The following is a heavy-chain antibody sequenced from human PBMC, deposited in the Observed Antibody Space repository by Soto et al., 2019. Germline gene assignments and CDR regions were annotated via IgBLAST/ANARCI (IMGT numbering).Heavy chain of an antibody. CDR3: AKGEKWLLLRHLDY. D-gene: IGHD3-22*01. J-gene: IGHJ4*02. V-gene: IGHV3-23*01. CDR2: ISGSGGST. CDR1: GFTFSSCA. Sequence: GGSLRLSCAASGFTFSSCAMSWVRQAPGKGLEWVSAISGSGGSTYYADSVKGRFTISRDNSKNTLHLQMNSLRAEDTAVYYCAKGEKWLLLRHLDYWGQGTLVTVSS.